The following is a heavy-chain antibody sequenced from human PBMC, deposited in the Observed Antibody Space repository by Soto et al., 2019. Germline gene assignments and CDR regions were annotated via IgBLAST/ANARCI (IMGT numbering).Heavy chain of an antibody. V-gene: IGHV1-18*04. J-gene: IGHJ4*02. D-gene: IGHD3-3*01. CDR2: ISAYNGNT. Sequence: ASVKVSCKASGYTFTSYGISWVRQAHGQGLEWMGWISAYNGNTNYAQKLQGRVTMTTDTSTSTAYMELRSLRSDDAAVYYCAGDGADFWSGYYGDYWAPGTMVPGSS. CDR3: AGDGADFWSGYYGDY. CDR1: GYTFTSYG.